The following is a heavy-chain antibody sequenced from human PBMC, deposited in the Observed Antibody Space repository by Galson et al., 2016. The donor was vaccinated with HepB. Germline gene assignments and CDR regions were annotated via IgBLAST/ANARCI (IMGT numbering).Heavy chain of an antibody. D-gene: IGHD3-9*01. J-gene: IGHJ3*02. CDR1: GVSFSSSSYF. Sequence: SETLSLTCNVSGVSFSSSSYFWGWIRQTPGKGLDWIGSIYYSGTTYYNPSLKSRALISVDTSKNQFSLRLTSVTAADTALYYCARPALRDLDSLSHNPGENAFHIWGQGTMVTVSS. CDR3: ARPALRDLDSLSHNPGENAFHI. CDR2: IYYSGTT. V-gene: IGHV4-39*01.